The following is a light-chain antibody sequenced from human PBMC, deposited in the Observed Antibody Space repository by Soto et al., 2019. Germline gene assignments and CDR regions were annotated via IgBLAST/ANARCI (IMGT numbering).Light chain of an antibody. CDR2: GAS. CDR1: QSVSSSY. Sequence: EIVLTQSPGTLSLSPGERATLSCRASQSVSSSYLAWYQQKPGQAPRLLIYGASSRATGIPDRFSGSGSGTDFTLTISSLEPEDFAVYYCHQYGSSSWTFGQGTKV. CDR3: HQYGSSSWT. J-gene: IGKJ1*01. V-gene: IGKV3-20*01.